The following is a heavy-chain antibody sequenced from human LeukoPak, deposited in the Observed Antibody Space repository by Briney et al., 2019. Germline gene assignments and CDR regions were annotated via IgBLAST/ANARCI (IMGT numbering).Heavy chain of an antibody. CDR1: GFTITAYA. V-gene: IGHV3-23*01. D-gene: IGHD4-17*01. J-gene: IGHJ3*02. CDR3: AKDPNGDYVGAFNT. Sequence: GGSLRLSCAASGFTITAYAMSWVRQSPGKGLEWVSGIGITSEYIHYADSVKGRFTISRDNSKNTVYLEMSSLRAEDAAVYYCAKDPNGDYVGAFNTWGQGTMVIVSS. CDR2: IGITSEYI.